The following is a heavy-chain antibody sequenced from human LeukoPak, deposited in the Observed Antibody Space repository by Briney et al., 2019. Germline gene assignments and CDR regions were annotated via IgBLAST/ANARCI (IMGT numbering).Heavy chain of an antibody. CDR2: ISRSSSYI. J-gene: IGHJ6*03. CDR1: GFTFSSYS. Sequence: GGSLRLSCAASGFTFSSYSMNWLRQATGKGLEWVSSISRSSSYIYYADSVKGRFTISRDNAKNALYLQMNSLRAEDTAVYYCAREGEYSSSWTPPYYYYYYYMDVWGKGTTVTVSS. CDR3: AREGEYSSSWTPPYYYYYYYMDV. V-gene: IGHV3-21*01. D-gene: IGHD6-13*01.